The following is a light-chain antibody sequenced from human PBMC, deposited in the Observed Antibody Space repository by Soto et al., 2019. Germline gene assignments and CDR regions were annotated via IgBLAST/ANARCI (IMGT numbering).Light chain of an antibody. J-gene: IGKJ3*01. Sequence: DIQMTQSPSSLSASVGDRVTITCQASQDISNDLNWYQQKPGKAPKLLIYDASNLETGVPSRFSGSGSGTDFTFTISSLQPEDIATYYCQQYDNRPPTFGPGTKVDIK. CDR2: DAS. CDR3: QQYDNRPPT. CDR1: QDISND. V-gene: IGKV1-33*01.